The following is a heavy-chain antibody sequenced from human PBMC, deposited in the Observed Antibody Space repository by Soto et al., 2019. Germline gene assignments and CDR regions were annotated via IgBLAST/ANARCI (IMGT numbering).Heavy chain of an antibody. CDR2: IRNKANSYTT. V-gene: IGHV3-72*01. J-gene: IGHJ4*02. CDR1: GFPFSDHY. Sequence: EVQVVESGGGLVQPGGSLRLSCAALGFPFSDHYMDWVRQAPGKGLEWVGRIRNKANSYTTEYAASVRGRFTVSRDDSKKSLFLQMNSLKTEDTAVYYCIREGFCTGGSCYSSYLDFWGQGTLVTVSS. D-gene: IGHD2-15*01. CDR3: IREGFCTGGSCYSSYLDF.